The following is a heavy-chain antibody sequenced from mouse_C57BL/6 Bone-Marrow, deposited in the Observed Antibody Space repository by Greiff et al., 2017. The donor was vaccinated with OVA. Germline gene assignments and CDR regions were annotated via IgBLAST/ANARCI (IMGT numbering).Heavy chain of an antibody. Sequence: QVQLQQSGAELARPGASVKMSCKASGYTFTSYTMHWVKQRPGQGLEWIGYINPSSGYTKYTQKFKDKATLTADKSSSTAYMQLSSLTSEYSAVYYCAREDGNWFAYWGQGTLVTVSA. J-gene: IGHJ3*01. CDR3: AREDGNWFAY. V-gene: IGHV1-4*01. CDR1: GYTFTSYT. D-gene: IGHD2-1*01. CDR2: INPSSGYT.